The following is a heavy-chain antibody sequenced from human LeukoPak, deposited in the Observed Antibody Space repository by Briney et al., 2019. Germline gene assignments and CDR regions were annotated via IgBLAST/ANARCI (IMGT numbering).Heavy chain of an antibody. J-gene: IGHJ4*02. CDR3: TGSGSYFDY. Sequence: SETLSLTCTVSGGSISSYYWSWIRQPPGKGLEWIGYIYYSGSANYNPSLKSRVTISVDTSKNQFSLKLSSVTAADTAVYYCTGSGSYFDYWGQGTLVTVSS. D-gene: IGHD1-26*01. CDR1: GGSISSYY. V-gene: IGHV4-59*08. CDR2: IYYSGSA.